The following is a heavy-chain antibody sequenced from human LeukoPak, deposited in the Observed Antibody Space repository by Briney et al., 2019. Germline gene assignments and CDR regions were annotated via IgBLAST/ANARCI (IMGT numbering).Heavy chain of an antibody. V-gene: IGHV1-8*03. D-gene: IGHD6-13*01. J-gene: IGHJ5*02. CDR3: ARARRITIPYSCSWYGHNDWFDP. Sequence: DSVKVSCKASGYTFTSYDINWVRQATGQGLEWMGWMNPNSGNTGYAQKFQGRVTITRNTSISTAYVELSSLRSEDTAVYYCARARRITIPYSCSWYGHNDWFDPWGQGTLLTVSS. CDR2: MNPNSGNT. CDR1: GYTFTSYD.